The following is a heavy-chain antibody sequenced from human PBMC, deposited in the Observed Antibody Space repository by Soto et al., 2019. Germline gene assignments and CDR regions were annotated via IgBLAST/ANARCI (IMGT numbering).Heavy chain of an antibody. V-gene: IGHV4-31*03. J-gene: IGHJ4*02. CDR1: GGSISRGYY. CDR2: IYYSGST. CDR3: ATGGNSRFDY. Sequence: SETLSLTCTISGGSISRGYYWSWFRQHPGKGLEWIVYIYYSGSTYYNPSLKSRVTISVDTSKTQISLMLSSVTAADTAVYYCATGGNSRFDYWGPGTLVPDSS. D-gene: IGHD2-8*02.